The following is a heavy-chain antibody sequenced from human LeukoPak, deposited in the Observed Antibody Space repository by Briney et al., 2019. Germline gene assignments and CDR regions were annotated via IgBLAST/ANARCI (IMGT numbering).Heavy chain of an antibody. D-gene: IGHD3-9*01. CDR2: IYHSGST. J-gene: IGHJ5*02. V-gene: IGHV4-38-2*01. CDR1: GYSISSGYY. Sequence: PSETLSLTCAVSGYSISSGYYWGWIRQPPGKGLGWIRKIYHSGSTYYNPSLKSRVTISVDTSKNQFSLRLSSVTAADTAVYSCSRALVGRLHLEYDMLTGDYDFPSNNTLVTWGQRTLVTVSS. CDR3: SRALVGRLHLEYDMLTGDYDFPSNNTLVT.